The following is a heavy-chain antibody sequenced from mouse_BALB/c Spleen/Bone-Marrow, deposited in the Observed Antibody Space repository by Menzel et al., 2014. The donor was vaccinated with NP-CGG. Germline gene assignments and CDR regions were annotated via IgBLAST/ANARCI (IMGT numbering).Heavy chain of an antibody. CDR1: GYTSSSYW. CDR2: ILPGSGST. V-gene: IGHV1-9*01. CDR3: ASFYGRFAY. Sequence: VQLQQSGAELMKPGASVKISCKATGYTSSSYWIEWVKQGPGHGLEWIGEILPGSGSTNYNEKFKGKATFTADTSSNTAYMQLSSLTSEDSAVYYCASFYGRFAYWGQGTLVTVSA. D-gene: IGHD1-1*02. J-gene: IGHJ3*01.